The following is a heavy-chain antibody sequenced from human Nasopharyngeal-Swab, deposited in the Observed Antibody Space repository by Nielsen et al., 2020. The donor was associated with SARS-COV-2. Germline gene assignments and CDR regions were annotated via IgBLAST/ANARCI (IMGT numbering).Heavy chain of an antibody. CDR2: ISSSSSTI. CDR3: ARDTTYDFWSGYSKSFDY. D-gene: IGHD3-3*01. Sequence: GESLKISCAASGFTFRSYSMNWARQAPGKGREGVSYISSSSSTIYYADSVKGRFTISRDNAKNSLYLQMNSLRAEATAVYYCARDTTYDFWSGYSKSFDYWGQGTLVTVSS. J-gene: IGHJ4*02. CDR1: GFTFRSYS. V-gene: IGHV3-48*01.